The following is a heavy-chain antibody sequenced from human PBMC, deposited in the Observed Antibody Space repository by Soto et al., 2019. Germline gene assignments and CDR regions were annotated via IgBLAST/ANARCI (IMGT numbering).Heavy chain of an antibody. CDR3: ARSVPPYYYDSSGYPHAFAI. D-gene: IGHD3-22*01. V-gene: IGHV4-4*02. J-gene: IGHJ3*02. CDR1: GGSISSSNW. CDR2: IYYSGST. Sequence: SETLSLTCAVSGGSISSSNWWSWVRQPPGKGLEWIGYIYYSGSTNYNPSLKSRVTISVDTSKSQFSLKLRSVTAADTAVYYCARSVPPYYYDSSGYPHAFAIRGQGTIVTVS.